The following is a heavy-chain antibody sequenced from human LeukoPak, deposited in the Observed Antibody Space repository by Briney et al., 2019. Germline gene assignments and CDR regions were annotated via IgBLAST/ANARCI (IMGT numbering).Heavy chain of an antibody. J-gene: IGHJ5*02. Sequence: SETLSLTCTVSGGSISSSSYYWGWIRQPPGKGLEWIGSIYYSGSTYYNPSLKSRVTISVDTSKNQFPLKLSSVTAADTAVYYCARDENGYVWGSFRAWGQGTLVTVSS. CDR3: ARDENGYVWGSFRA. V-gene: IGHV4-39*06. CDR2: IYYSGST. D-gene: IGHD3-16*02. CDR1: GGSISSSSYY.